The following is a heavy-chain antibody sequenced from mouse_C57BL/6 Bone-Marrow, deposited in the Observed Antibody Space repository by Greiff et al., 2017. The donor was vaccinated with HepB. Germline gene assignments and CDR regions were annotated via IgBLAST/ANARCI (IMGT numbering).Heavy chain of an antibody. CDR2: IDPSDSYT. Sequence: QVQLQQPGAELVMPGASVKLSCKASGYTFTSYWMHWVKQRPGQGLEWIGEIDPSDSYTNYNQKFKGKSTLTVDKSSSTAYMQLSSLTSEDSAVYYCARDHYGSSPAYWGQGTLVTVSA. CDR3: ARDHYGSSPAY. CDR1: GYTFTSYW. V-gene: IGHV1-69*01. J-gene: IGHJ3*01. D-gene: IGHD1-1*01.